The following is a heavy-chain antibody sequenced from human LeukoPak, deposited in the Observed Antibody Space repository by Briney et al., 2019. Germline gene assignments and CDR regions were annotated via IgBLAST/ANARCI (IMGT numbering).Heavy chain of an antibody. CDR1: GYTFTSYY. D-gene: IGHD1-26*01. J-gene: IGHJ6*02. CDR3: ARESGSYPYYYYGMDV. Sequence: ASVKVSCKASGYTFTSYYMHWVRQAPGQGLEWMGIINPSGGSTSYAQKFQGGVTMTRDTSTSTVYMELSSLRSEDTAVYYCARESGSYPYYYYGMDVWGQGTTVTVSS. V-gene: IGHV1-46*01. CDR2: INPSGGST.